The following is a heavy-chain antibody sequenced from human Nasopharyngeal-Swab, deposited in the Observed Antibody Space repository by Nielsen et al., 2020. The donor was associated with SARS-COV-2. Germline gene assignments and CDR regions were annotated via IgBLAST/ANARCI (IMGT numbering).Heavy chain of an antibody. V-gene: IGHV3-74*01. CDR3: ARRGDYDILTGYHY. J-gene: IGHJ4*02. CDR1: GFTFSSYW. Sequence: GESLKISCAASGFTFSSYWMHWVRQAPGKGLVWVSRVNSAGSSTSYADSVKGRFTISRDNAKNTLYLQMNSLRAEDTAVYYCARRGDYDILTGYHYWGQGTLVTVSS. CDR2: VNSAGSST. D-gene: IGHD3-9*01.